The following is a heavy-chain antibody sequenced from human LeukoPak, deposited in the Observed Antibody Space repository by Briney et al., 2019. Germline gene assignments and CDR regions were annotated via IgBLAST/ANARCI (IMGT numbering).Heavy chain of an antibody. Sequence: SVKVSCKASGGTFSSYAISWVRQAPGQGLEWMRGIIPIFGTANYAQKFQGRVTITTDESTSTAYMELSSLRSEDTAVYYCAREGSSSSVDAFDIWGQGTMVTVSS. CDR3: AREGSSSSVDAFDI. V-gene: IGHV1-69*05. J-gene: IGHJ3*02. CDR1: GGTFSSYA. CDR2: IIPIFGTA. D-gene: IGHD6-6*01.